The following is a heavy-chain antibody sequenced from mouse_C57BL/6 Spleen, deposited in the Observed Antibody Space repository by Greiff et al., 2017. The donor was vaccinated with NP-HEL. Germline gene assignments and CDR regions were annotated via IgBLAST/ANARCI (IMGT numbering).Heavy chain of an antibody. D-gene: IGHD2-4*01. CDR1: GFSLTSYG. Sequence: VQLKESGPGLVQPSQSLSITCTVSGFSLTSYGVHWVRQSPGKGLEWLGVIWSGGSTDYNAAFISRLSISKDNSKSQVFFKMNSLQADDTAIYYCARSYYDYGGYFDVWGTGTTVTVSS. CDR3: ARSYYDYGGYFDV. J-gene: IGHJ1*03. V-gene: IGHV2-2*01. CDR2: IWSGGST.